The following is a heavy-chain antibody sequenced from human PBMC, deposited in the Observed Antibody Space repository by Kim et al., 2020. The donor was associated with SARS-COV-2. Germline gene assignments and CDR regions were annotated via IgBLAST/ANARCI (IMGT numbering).Heavy chain of an antibody. D-gene: IGHD3-10*01. V-gene: IGHV4-34*01. J-gene: IGHJ6*02. Sequence: SETLSLTCAVNGGSFSGFYWAWIRQPPGKGLEWIGEINYRASTAYSPSLKSRVTISADMSKGHFSLKLTSVTAADTAVYYCARRNYSGSGRASGGMDVWGQGITVTVSS. CDR1: GGSFSGFY. CDR2: INYRAST. CDR3: ARRNYSGSGRASGGMDV.